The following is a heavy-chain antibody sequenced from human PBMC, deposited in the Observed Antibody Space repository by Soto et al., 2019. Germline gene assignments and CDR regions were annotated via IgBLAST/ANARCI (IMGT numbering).Heavy chain of an antibody. CDR1: GYSFTGYW. CDR2: IYPGDSDT. CDR3: ARCLRSSTSCYGMDV. Sequence: VESVKISCNGSGYSFTGYWIGWGRQMPWKGLEWMGIIYPGDSDTRYSPSFQGQVTISADKSISTAYLQWSSLKASDTAMYYCARCLRSSTSCYGMDVWGQGTTVTVSS. V-gene: IGHV5-51*01. J-gene: IGHJ6*02. D-gene: IGHD2-2*01.